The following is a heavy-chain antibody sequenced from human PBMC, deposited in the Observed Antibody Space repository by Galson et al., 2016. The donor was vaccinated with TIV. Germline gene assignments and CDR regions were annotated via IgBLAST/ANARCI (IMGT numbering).Heavy chain of an antibody. Sequence: SVKVSCKASGYTFTSYDINWVRQATGQGLEWMGWMNPNSGNTCYAQKFRGRATMTRNTSVSTAYMELSSLRSEDTAEYYCARSVDYGDNWGQGTLVTVSS. CDR3: ARSVDYGDN. D-gene: IGHD4-17*01. V-gene: IGHV1-8*02. CDR2: MNPNSGNT. CDR1: GYTFTSYD. J-gene: IGHJ4*02.